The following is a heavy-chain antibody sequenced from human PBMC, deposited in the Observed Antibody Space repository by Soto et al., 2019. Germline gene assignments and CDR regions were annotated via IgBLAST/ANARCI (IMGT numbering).Heavy chain of an antibody. CDR3: ARTYDSSGYTEYFQH. CDR1: GYTFTSYG. CDR2: ISAYNGNT. D-gene: IGHD3-22*01. V-gene: IGHV1-18*01. Sequence: ASVKVSCKXSGYTFTSYGISWVRQAPGQGLEWMGWISAYNGNTNYAQKLQGRVTMTTDTSTSTAYMELRSLRSDDTAVYYCARTYDSSGYTEYFQHWGQGTLVTVSS. J-gene: IGHJ1*01.